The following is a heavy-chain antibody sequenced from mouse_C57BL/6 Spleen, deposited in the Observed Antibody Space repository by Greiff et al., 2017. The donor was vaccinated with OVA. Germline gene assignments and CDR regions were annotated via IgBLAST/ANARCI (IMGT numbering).Heavy chain of an antibody. Sequence: EVQLQQSGGGLVKPGGSLKLSCAASGFTFSDYGMHWVRQAPEKGLEWVAYISSGSSTIYYADTVKGRFTISRDNAKNTLFLQMTSLRSEDTAMYYCARWGHYYGSSSLLDYWGQGTTLTVSS. CDR3: ARWGHYYGSSSLLDY. J-gene: IGHJ2*01. CDR1: GFTFSDYG. V-gene: IGHV5-17*01. CDR2: ISSGSSTI. D-gene: IGHD1-1*01.